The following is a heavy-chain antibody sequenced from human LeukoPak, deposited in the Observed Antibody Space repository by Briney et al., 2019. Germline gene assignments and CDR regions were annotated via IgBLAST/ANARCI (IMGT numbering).Heavy chain of an antibody. Sequence: SGGSLRLSCTASGFSFGDYAMTWVRQAPGQGLEWIGFIRSKAYGGTIDYAASVKGRFTISRDDSKSIAYLQVNSLKTEDTAVYYCTRTIFGVVIDYWGQGTLVTVSS. CDR3: TRTIFGVVIDY. V-gene: IGHV3-49*04. CDR1: GFSFGDYA. D-gene: IGHD3-3*01. J-gene: IGHJ4*02. CDR2: IRSKAYGGTI.